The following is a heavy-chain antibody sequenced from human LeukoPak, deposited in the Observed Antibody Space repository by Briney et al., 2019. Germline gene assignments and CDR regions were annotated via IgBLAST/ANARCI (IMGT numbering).Heavy chain of an antibody. CDR2: IYYSGST. D-gene: IGHD5-24*01. Sequence: SETLSLTCTVSGGSISSYYWSWIRQPPGKGLEWIGYIYYSGSTNYSPSLKSRVTISVDTSKNQFSLKLSSVTAADTAAYYCARERRDGYNIYFDYWGQGTLVTVSS. J-gene: IGHJ4*02. CDR1: GGSISSYY. CDR3: ARERRDGYNIYFDY. V-gene: IGHV4-59*12.